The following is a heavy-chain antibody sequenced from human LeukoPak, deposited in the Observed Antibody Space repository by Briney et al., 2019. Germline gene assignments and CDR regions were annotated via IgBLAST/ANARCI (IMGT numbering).Heavy chain of an antibody. J-gene: IGHJ6*02. V-gene: IGHV4-59*01. CDR1: GGSISSYY. D-gene: IGHD6-13*01. CDR3: ARVAAAATGSHTGFDYYYYGMDV. CDR2: IYYSGST. Sequence: PSETLSLTCTVSGGSISSYYWSWIRQPAGKGLEWIGYIYYSGSTNYNPSLKSRVTISVDTSKNQFSLKLSSVTAADTAVYYCARVAAAATGSHTGFDYYYYGMDVWGQGTTVTVSS.